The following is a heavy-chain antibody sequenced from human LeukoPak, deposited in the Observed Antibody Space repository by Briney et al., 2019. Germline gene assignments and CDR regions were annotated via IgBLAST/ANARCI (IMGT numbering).Heavy chain of an antibody. CDR1: GGIFSRFT. J-gene: IGHJ4*02. CDR3: AREWGLESSGYYYAY. CDR2: TTPIFGTA. D-gene: IGHD3-22*01. V-gene: IGHV1-69*13. Sequence: ASVKVSCKASGGIFSRFTISWVRQAPGQGFEWMGGTTPIFGTANFAQKFQGRVSITADESTSTAFMELSSLRSEDTAVYYCAREWGLESSGYYYAYWGQGTLVTVSS.